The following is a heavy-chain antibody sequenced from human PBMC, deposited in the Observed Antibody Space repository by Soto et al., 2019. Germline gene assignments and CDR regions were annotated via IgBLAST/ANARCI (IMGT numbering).Heavy chain of an antibody. CDR2: IYSGGST. Sequence: EVQLVESGGGLVQPGGSLRLSCAASGFTVSSNYMSWVRQAPGKGLEWVSVIYSGGSTYYADSVKGRFTISRDNSKNTLNLQMNSLRAKDTAVYYCARVGDPAMVTGCDPWGQGTLVTVSS. V-gene: IGHV3-66*01. J-gene: IGHJ5*02. D-gene: IGHD5-18*01. CDR1: GFTVSSNY. CDR3: ARVGDPAMVTGCDP.